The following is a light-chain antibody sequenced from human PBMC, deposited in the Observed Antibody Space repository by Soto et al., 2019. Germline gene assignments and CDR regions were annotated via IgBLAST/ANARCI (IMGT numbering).Light chain of an antibody. J-gene: IGLJ3*02. CDR1: TSDVGIYNL. CDR3: SSYAGSRGV. V-gene: IGLV2-23*02. Sequence: QSALTQPASVSGSPGQSITISCSGTTSDVGIYNLVSWYQQHPGKAPKLVIYEVDKRPSGVSNRFSGSRSGNTASLTISGLQAEDEDDYYCSSYAGSRGVFGGGTKLTVL. CDR2: EVD.